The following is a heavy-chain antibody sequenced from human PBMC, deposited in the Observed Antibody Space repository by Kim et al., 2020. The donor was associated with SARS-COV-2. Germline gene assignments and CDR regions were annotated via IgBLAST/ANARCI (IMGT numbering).Heavy chain of an antibody. CDR1: GGSISSYY. V-gene: IGHV4-59*13. CDR3: ARDRGGYSSSWGFDA. J-gene: IGHJ5*02. D-gene: IGHD6-13*01. Sequence: SETLYLTCTVSGGSISSYYWSWIRQPPGKGLEWIGYIYYSGSTNYNPSLKSRVTISVDTSKNQFSLKLSSVTAADTAVNYCARDRGGYSSSWGFDAWGRG. CDR2: IYYSGST.